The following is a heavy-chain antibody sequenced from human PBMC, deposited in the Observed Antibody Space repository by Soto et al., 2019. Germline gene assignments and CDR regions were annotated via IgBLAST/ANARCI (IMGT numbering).Heavy chain of an antibody. V-gene: IGHV4-38-2*02. J-gene: IGHJ6*02. CDR2: FYHSGIT. D-gene: IGHD3-3*01. Sequence: SETLSLTCAFSGYSISSGYYWGWIRQPPGKGLEWIGNFYHSGITYYNPSLKSRVTISVDTSKNQFSLKLSSVNAADTAVYYCARDPGAYDFWSGYGPYGMDVWGQGTTVTVSS. CDR3: ARDPGAYDFWSGYGPYGMDV. CDR1: GYSISSGYY.